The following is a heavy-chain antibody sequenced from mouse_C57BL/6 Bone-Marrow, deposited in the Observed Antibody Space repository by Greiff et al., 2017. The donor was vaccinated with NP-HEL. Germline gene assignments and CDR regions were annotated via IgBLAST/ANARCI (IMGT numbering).Heavy chain of an antibody. CDR2: IYPRSGNT. CDR3: ARDWGAPHSWFAY. D-gene: IGHD4-1*01. CDR1: GYTFTSYG. V-gene: IGHV1-81*01. J-gene: IGHJ3*01. Sequence: VKLVESGAELARPGASVKLSCKASGYTFTSYGISWVKQRTGQGLEWIGEIYPRSGNTYYNEKFKGKATLTADKSSSTAYMELRSLTSEDSAVYFCARDWGAPHSWFAYWGQGTLVTVSA.